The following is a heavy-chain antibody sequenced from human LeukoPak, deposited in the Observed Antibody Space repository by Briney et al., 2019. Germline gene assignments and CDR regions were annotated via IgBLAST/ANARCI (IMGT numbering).Heavy chain of an antibody. CDR1: GDSISSSNW. CDR3: ARDGSQGTHGY. V-gene: IGHV4-4*02. Sequence: SETLSLTCAVSGDSISSSNWWSWVRQPPGKELEWIGEIYHSGSTYYNPSLKSRVTISVDTSKNQFSLKLSSVTAADTAVYYCARDGSQGTHGYWGQGTLVTVSS. D-gene: IGHD3-10*01. J-gene: IGHJ4*02. CDR2: IYHSGST.